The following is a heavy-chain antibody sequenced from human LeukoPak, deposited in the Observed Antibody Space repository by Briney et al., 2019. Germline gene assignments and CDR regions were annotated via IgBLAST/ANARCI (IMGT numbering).Heavy chain of an antibody. V-gene: IGHV3-53*01. D-gene: IGHD1-20*01. J-gene: IGHJ4*02. CDR2: IYSGGST. Sequence: GGSLRLSCAATGLSVSSNFMSWVRQAPGKGLEWVSVIYSGGSTYYADSVKGRFTISRDNSKNTLYLQMNSLRAEDTAVYYCATLTGTLDYWGQGTLVTVSS. CDR1: GLSVSSNF. CDR3: ATLTGTLDY.